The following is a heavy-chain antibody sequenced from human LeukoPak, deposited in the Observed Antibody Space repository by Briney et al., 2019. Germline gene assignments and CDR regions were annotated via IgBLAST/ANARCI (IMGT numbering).Heavy chain of an antibody. CDR2: IYTSGST. Sequence: SETLSLTCTVSGGSISSYYWSWIRQPAGKGLEWIGRIYTSGSTNYNPSLKKRVTMSVDTSKNQFSLKLSSVTAADTAVYYCAREPRIVVVPAAIPHHWFDPWGQGTLVTVSS. V-gene: IGHV4-4*07. D-gene: IGHD2-2*02. CDR1: GGSISSYY. J-gene: IGHJ5*02. CDR3: AREPRIVVVPAAIPHHWFDP.